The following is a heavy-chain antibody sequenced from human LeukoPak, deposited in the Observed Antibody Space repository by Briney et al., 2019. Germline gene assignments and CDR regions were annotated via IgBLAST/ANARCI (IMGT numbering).Heavy chain of an antibody. CDR3: ARWGIAATIDY. V-gene: IGHV3-7*01. D-gene: IGHD6-25*01. Sequence: GGSLRLSCAASGFTFGSYWMSWVRQAPGKGLEWVANIKQDGSEKYYVDSVKGRFTISRDNAKNSLYLQMNSLRAEDTAVYYCARWGIAATIDYWGQGTLVTVSS. J-gene: IGHJ4*02. CDR2: IKQDGSEK. CDR1: GFTFGSYW.